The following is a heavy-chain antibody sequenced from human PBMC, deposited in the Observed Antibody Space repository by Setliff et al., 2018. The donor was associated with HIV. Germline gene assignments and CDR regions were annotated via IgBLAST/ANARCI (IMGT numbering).Heavy chain of an antibody. V-gene: IGHV3-74*01. CDR2: IDNDASHT. D-gene: IGHD6-13*01. CDR3: ARGGFGTGLDY. CDR1: GLTFSSQW. Sequence: GGSLRLSCAASGLTFSSQWMHWVRQAPGKGLVWVSYIDNDASHTIHADSVEGRFTISRDNAKNTVYLQMNSLRTEDTAVYYCARGGFGTGLDYWGLGALVTVSS. J-gene: IGHJ4*02.